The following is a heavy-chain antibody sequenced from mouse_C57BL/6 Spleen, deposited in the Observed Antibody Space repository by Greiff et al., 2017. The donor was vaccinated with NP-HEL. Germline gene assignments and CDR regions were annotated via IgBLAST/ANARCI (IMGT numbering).Heavy chain of an antibody. CDR2: IYTGSGST. D-gene: IGHD1-1*01. Sequence: QVQLQQPGAELVKPGASVKMSCKASGYTFTSYWINWVKQRPGQGLEWIGDIYTGSGSTNYNAKFKSKATLTVDTSSSTASMQLSSLTSEDSAVYYCARFLITTVVVRDYAMDYWGQGTSVTVAS. CDR3: ARFLITTVVVRDYAMDY. V-gene: IGHV1-55*01. CDR1: GYTFTSYW. J-gene: IGHJ4*01.